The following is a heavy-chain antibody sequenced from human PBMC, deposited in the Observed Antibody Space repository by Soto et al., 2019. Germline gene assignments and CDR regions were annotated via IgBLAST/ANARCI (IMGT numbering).Heavy chain of an antibody. CDR3: ARSDRAYAYALNV. D-gene: IGHD3-16*01. CDR2: LYSGGRI. CDR1: GFTVSDNY. Sequence: EAQLVESGGGLIQPGGSLRLSCAASGFTVSDNYITWVRQAPGKGLEWVSLLYSGGRIYYADSVKGRFTISRDTSKTTLYLQMNRLRTEDTAVYYCARSDRAYAYALNVWGQGTTVTVSS. J-gene: IGHJ6*02. V-gene: IGHV3-53*01.